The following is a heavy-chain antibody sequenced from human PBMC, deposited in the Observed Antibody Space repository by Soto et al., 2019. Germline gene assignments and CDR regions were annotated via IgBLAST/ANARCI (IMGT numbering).Heavy chain of an antibody. V-gene: IGHV3-74*01. CDR3: AKDGQSGFWSGYYLDV. CDR2: ISIDGSRT. D-gene: IGHD3-3*01. CDR1: GFTFSSYW. J-gene: IGHJ6*02. Sequence: GGSLRLSCAASGFTFSSYWMHWVRQAPGKGLVWVSRISIDGSRTNYADSVRGRFTISRDNAKNTLYLQMNGLRAEDTAVYYCAKDGQSGFWSGYYLDVWGQGTTVTVSS.